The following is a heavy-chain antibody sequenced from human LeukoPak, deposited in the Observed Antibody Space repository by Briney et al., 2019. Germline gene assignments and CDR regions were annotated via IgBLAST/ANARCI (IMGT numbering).Heavy chain of an antibody. D-gene: IGHD2-15*01. V-gene: IGHV3-23*01. CDR1: GFRFSSYA. Sequence: PGGSLRLACAASGFRFSSYAMSWVRQAPGKGLEWVSAISGSGVSTYYADSVKGRFTVSRDNSKNTLYLQMNSLRAEDTAVYYCAKDSRDSLYYYYYMDVWGKGTTVTVSS. CDR3: AKDSRDSLYYYYYMDV. CDR2: ISGSGVST. J-gene: IGHJ6*03.